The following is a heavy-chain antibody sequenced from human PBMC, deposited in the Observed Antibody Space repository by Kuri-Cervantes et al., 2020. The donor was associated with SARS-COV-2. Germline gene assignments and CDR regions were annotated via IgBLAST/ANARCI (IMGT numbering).Heavy chain of an antibody. V-gene: IGHV4-39*01. D-gene: IGHD3-16*02. CDR3: ARLSPPKDAFDI. CDR1: GGSISSSSYY. J-gene: IGHJ3*02. Sequence: SETLSLTCTVSGGSISSSSYYWGWIRQPPGKGLEWIGSIYYSGSTYYNPSLMSRVTISVDTSKNQFSLKLSSVTAADTAVYYCARLSPPKDAFDIWGQGTMVTVSS. CDR2: IYYSGST.